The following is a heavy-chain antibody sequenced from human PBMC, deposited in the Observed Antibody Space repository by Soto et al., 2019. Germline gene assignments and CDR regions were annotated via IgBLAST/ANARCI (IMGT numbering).Heavy chain of an antibody. Sequence: QVQLVQSGAEVKKPGASVKVSCKASGYTFTSFGITWVRQAPGQGLEWMGWISVYNGKTSYAQKLQGRVTVTRDTSTNTAYMELRSLRSDDTAIYYCAKYGYGKTDWDSLEMWGQGTVVTVSS. CDR2: ISVYNGKT. J-gene: IGHJ3*02. CDR1: GYTFTSFG. D-gene: IGHD1-1*01. CDR3: AKYGYGKTDWDSLEM. V-gene: IGHV1-18*01.